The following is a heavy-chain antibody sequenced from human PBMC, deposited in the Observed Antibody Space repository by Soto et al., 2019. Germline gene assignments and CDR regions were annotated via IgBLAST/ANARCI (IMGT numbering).Heavy chain of an antibody. CDR2: IIPIFGTA. D-gene: IGHD3-16*01. V-gene: IGHV1-69*13. J-gene: IGHJ6*02. Sequence: SVKVSCKASGGTFSSYAISWVRQAPGQGLEWMGGIIPIFGTANYEQKFQGRVTITADESTSTAYMELSSLRSEDTAVYYCARDDAGGTKNYYYYGMDVWGQGTTVTVSS. CDR3: ARDDAGGTKNYYYYGMDV. CDR1: GGTFSSYA.